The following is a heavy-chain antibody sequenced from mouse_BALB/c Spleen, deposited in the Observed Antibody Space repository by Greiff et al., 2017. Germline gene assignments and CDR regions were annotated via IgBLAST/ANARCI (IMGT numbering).Heavy chain of an antibody. CDR1: GFNIKDYY. D-gene: IGHD1-1*01. J-gene: IGHJ4*01. CDR2: IDPENGNT. V-gene: IGHV14-1*02. CDR3: ASLLRDAMDY. Sequence: VHVKQSGAELVRPGALVKLSCKASGFNIKDYYMHWVKQRPEQGLEWIGWIDPENGNTIYDPKFQGKASITADTSSNTAYLQLSSLTSEDTAVYYCASLLRDAMDYWGQGTSVTVSS.